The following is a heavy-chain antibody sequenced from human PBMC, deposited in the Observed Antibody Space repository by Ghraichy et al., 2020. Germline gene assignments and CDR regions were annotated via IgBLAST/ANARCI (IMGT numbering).Heavy chain of an antibody. D-gene: IGHD2-2*01. CDR1: GFTFSSYS. CDR2: ISSSSSTI. CDR3: VRDQGYCSSTSCYANWFDP. Sequence: GGSLRLSCAASGFTFSSYSMNWVRQAPGKGLEWVSYISSSSSTIYYADSVKGRFTISRDNAKNSLYLQMNSLRDEDTAVYYCVRDQGYCSSTSCYANWFDPWGQGTLVTVSS. V-gene: IGHV3-48*02. J-gene: IGHJ5*02.